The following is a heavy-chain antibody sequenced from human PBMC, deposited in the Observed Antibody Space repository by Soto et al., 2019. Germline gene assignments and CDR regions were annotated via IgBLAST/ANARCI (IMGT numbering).Heavy chain of an antibody. J-gene: IGHJ4*02. CDR3: AELDSSGYYYFDY. CDR2: INHSGST. CDR1: GGSFSGYY. D-gene: IGHD3-22*01. Sequence: SETLSLTCAVYGGSFSGYYWSWIRQPPGKGLEWIGEINHSGSTNYNPSLKSRVTISVDTSKNQFSLKLSSVTAADTAVYYCAELDSSGYYYFDYWGQGTLVTVSS. V-gene: IGHV4-34*01.